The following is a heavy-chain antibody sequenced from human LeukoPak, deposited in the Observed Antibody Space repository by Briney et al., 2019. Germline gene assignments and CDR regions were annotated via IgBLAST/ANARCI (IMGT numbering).Heavy chain of an antibody. V-gene: IGHV4-34*01. J-gene: IGHJ3*02. CDR1: GVSFSGYY. CDR2: INHSGST. D-gene: IGHD2-2*01. CDR3: ARRGYCSSTSCLLNNDAFDI. Sequence: SETLSLTCAVYGVSFSGYYWSWIRQPPGKGLEWIGEINHSGSTNYNPSLKSRVTISVDTSKNQFSLKLSSVTAADTAVYYCARRGYCSSTSCLLNNDAFDIWGQGTMVTVSS.